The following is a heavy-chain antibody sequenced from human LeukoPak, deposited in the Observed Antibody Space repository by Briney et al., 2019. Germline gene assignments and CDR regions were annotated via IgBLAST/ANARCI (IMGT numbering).Heavy chain of an antibody. CDR2: TIPILGIA. CDR3: ARDDLAVAGTKGFDY. Sequence: GASVKVSCKASGGTFSSYAISWVRQAPGKGLEWMGSTIPILGIANYAKKFKGRVTMTRNTSISAACMDLSSLRSEDTAVYYCARDDLAVAGTKGFDYWGQGTLVTVSS. D-gene: IGHD6-19*01. V-gene: IGHV1-69*04. CDR1: GGTFSSYA. J-gene: IGHJ4*02.